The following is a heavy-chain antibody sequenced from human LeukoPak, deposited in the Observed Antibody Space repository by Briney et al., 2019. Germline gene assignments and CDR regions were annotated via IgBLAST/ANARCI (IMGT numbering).Heavy chain of an antibody. CDR3: ARVSSFCSSTSCYIFDY. V-gene: IGHV3-21*01. Sequence: GGSLRLSCAASGFTFSSYSMNWVRQAPGKGLGWVSSISSSSSYIYYADSVKGRFTISRDNAKNSLYLQMNSLRAEDTAVYYCARVSSFCSSTSCYIFDYWGQGTLVTVSS. J-gene: IGHJ4*02. D-gene: IGHD2-2*02. CDR1: GFTFSSYS. CDR2: ISSSSSYI.